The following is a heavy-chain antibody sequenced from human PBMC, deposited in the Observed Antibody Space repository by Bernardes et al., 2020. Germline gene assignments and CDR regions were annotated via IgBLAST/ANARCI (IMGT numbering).Heavy chain of an antibody. J-gene: IGHJ5*02. Sequence: GWSLSLSCVASGFTLSDAWMTWVRQAPGKGLEWVGRIKSKSDGGTTDYAAPVKGRFMISRDDSKNTLYLQMNSLKAEDTAVYYCTKANCGGDCPGYNWFDPWGQGTLVTVSS. CDR1: GFTLSDAW. CDR2: IKSKSDGGTT. D-gene: IGHD2-21*01. CDR3: TKANCGGDCPGYNWFDP. V-gene: IGHV3-15*01.